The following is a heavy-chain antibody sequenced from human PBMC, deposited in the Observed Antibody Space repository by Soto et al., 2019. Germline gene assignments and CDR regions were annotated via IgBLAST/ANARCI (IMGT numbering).Heavy chain of an antibody. CDR1: GYSFTTYW. CDR3: ARKDIAGNSVDF. CDR2: IYPGDSDT. J-gene: IGHJ4*02. V-gene: IGHV5-51*01. D-gene: IGHD6-13*01. Sequence: GESLKISCKASGYSFTTYWIGWVRQMPGKGLEWMGIIYPGDSDTRYSPSFQGQVTISADKSISTAYLQWSSLKASDSAMFYCARKDIAGNSVDFWGQGTLVTVSS.